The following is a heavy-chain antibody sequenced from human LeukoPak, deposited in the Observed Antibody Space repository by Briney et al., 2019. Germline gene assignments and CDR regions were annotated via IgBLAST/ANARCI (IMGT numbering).Heavy chain of an antibody. CDR3: ARGRPHGNDY. Sequence: GGSLRLSCAASGFTFSSYWMNWVRQVPGKGLVWVSRIVSDGSNTNYADSVKGRLTISRDIAKNTLYLQMNSLRVEDTAVYYCARGRPHGNDYWGQGTLITVSS. CDR2: IVSDGSNT. J-gene: IGHJ4*02. D-gene: IGHD4-23*01. V-gene: IGHV3-74*01. CDR1: GFTFSSYW.